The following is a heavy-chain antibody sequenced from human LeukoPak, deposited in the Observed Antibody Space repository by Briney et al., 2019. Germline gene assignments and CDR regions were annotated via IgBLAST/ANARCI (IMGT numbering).Heavy chain of an antibody. CDR3: AREIAGFFWSGYVRWFDP. D-gene: IGHD3-3*01. CDR2: INPNSGGT. J-gene: IGHJ5*02. CDR1: GYTFTGYY. Sequence: EASVKVSCKASGYTFTGYYMHWVRQAPGQGLEWMGRINPNSGGTNYAQKFQGRVTITRDTSISTAYMELSRLRSDDTAVYYCAREIAGFFWSGYVRWFDPWGQGTLVTVSS. V-gene: IGHV1-2*06.